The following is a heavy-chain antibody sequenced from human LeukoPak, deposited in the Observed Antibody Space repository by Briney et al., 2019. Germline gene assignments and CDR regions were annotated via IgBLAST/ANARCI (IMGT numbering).Heavy chain of an antibody. V-gene: IGHV6-1*01. CDR2: TYYRSKWYN. CDR1: GDSVSSNSAA. D-gene: IGHD3-3*01. J-gene: IGHJ3*02. CDR3: ARGNDFWSGYHDAFDI. Sequence: SQTLSLTCAISGDSVSSNSAAWNWIRQSPSRGLEWLGRTYYRSKWYNDYAVSVKSRITINPDTSKNQFSLQLNSVTPEDTAVYYCARGNDFWSGYHDAFDIWGQGTMVTVSS.